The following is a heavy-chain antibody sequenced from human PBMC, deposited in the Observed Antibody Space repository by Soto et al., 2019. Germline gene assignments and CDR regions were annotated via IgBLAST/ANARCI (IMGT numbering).Heavy chain of an antibody. J-gene: IGHJ6*02. D-gene: IGHD6-13*01. CDR1: GFTFSSYA. CDR3: AKDLRAREQQRYYGKDV. Sequence: GGSLRLSCAASGFTFSSYAMSWVRQAPGKGLEWVSAISGSGGSTYYADSVKGRFTISRDNSKNTLYLQMNSLRAEDTAVYYCAKDLRAREQQRYYGKDVWGQGTTVTVSS. V-gene: IGHV3-23*01. CDR2: ISGSGGST.